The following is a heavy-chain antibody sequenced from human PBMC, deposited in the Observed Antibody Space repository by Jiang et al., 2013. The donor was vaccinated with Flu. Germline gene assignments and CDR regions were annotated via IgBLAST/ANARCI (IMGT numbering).Heavy chain of an antibody. D-gene: IGHD4-17*01. CDR1: GYTFASHA. J-gene: IGHJ5*02. Sequence: SGAEVKKPGASVKVSCKASGYTFASHAIHWVRQAPGQGLEWMGWISTGDGNTKYSRKFQGRVTITRDTSACTAYMELSSLRSEDTAVYYCTRDRHGDYWWFDPWGQGTLVTVSS. CDR2: ISTGDGNT. CDR3: TRDRHGDYWWFDP. V-gene: IGHV1-3*04.